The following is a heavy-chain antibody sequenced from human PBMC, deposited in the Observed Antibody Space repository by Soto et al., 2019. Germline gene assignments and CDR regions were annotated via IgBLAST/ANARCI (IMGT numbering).Heavy chain of an antibody. D-gene: IGHD6-25*01. CDR2: IYMTGTT. CDR1: GDSISSYF. CDR3: ASQTGLAAARFDY. Sequence: QVQLQESGPGLVKPSETLSLTCNVSGDSISSYFWSWVRQPAGKGLEWIGRIYMTGTTNYNPSLKSRVTLSLDTSKNQFSLKLTSVTAADTAVYYCASQTGLAAARFDYWGQGTLVTVSS. V-gene: IGHV4-4*07. J-gene: IGHJ4*02.